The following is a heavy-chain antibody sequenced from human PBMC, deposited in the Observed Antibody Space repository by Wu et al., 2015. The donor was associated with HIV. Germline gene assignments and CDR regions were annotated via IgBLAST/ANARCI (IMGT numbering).Heavy chain of an antibody. Sequence: QVQLVQSGAEVKKPGASVKVSCKASGYTFTSYYMHWVRQAPGQGLEWMGIISPSGGSTSYAQKFQGRVTMTRDTSTSTVYMELSSLRSEDTAVYYCARGAYYYGSGSPYPLDYWGQGTLVTVSS. J-gene: IGHJ4*02. CDR1: GYTFTSYY. CDR2: ISPSGGST. V-gene: IGHV1-46*01. CDR3: ARGAYYYGSGSPYPLDY. D-gene: IGHD3-10*01.